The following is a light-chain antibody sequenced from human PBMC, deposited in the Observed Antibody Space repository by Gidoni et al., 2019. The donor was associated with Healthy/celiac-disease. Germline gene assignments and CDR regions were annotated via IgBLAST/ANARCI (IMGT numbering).Light chain of an antibody. Sequence: EIVLTQSPATLSLSPGERATLSCRASQSVSSYLAWYQQKPGQAPRLLIYDASNRATGIPARFSGSGSGTDFTLTISSLEPEDFAVYYCQQRSNWPPTFXCXTKVEIK. CDR2: DAS. CDR1: QSVSSY. V-gene: IGKV3-11*01. CDR3: QQRSNWPPT. J-gene: IGKJ4*01.